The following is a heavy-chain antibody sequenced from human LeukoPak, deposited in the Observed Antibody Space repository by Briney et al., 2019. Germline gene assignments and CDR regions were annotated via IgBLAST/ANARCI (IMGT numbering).Heavy chain of an antibody. Sequence: GGSLRLSCAASGFLFRTYGMNWVRQPPGKGLEWVALIRYDGNNKYYADSVKGRFTISRDNSKNMLFLQMNSRRAEDTAVYYCAKDNLDYYGSGSSTSGDYWGQGTLVTVSS. CDR2: IRYDGNNK. CDR1: GFLFRTYG. D-gene: IGHD3-10*01. V-gene: IGHV3-30*02. J-gene: IGHJ4*02. CDR3: AKDNLDYYGSGSSTSGDY.